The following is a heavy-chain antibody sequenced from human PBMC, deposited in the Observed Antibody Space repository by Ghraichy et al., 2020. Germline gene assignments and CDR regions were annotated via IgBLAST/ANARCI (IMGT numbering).Heavy chain of an antibody. Sequence: GSLRLSCAASGFTFSSYSMNWVRQAPGKGLEWVSSISSSSSYIYYADSVKGRFTISRDNTKNSLYLQMNSLRAEDTAVYYCARPRTPYNWNYVISYYYYGMDVWGQGTTVTVSS. CDR2: ISSSSSYI. CDR1: GFTFSSYS. D-gene: IGHD1-7*01. J-gene: IGHJ6*02. CDR3: ARPRTPYNWNYVISYYYYGMDV. V-gene: IGHV3-21*01.